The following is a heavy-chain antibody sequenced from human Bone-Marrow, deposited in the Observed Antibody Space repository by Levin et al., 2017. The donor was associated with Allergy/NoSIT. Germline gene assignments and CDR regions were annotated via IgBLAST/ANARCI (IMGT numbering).Heavy chain of an antibody. D-gene: IGHD2-8*01. Sequence: GESLKISCKASGYSFSNYWIGWVRQMSGQGPEWMGVIYPGDSDTRYNPSFHGQFTMSVDKSITTAYLQWSSLKASDTAMYYCARQVRNGDFDSWGQGTLVTVSS. CDR1: GYSFSNYW. J-gene: IGHJ4*02. CDR3: ARQVRNGDFDS. CDR2: IYPGDSDT. V-gene: IGHV5-51*01.